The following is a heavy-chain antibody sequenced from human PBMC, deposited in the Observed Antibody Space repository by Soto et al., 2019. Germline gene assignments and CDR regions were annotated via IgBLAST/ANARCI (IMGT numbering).Heavy chain of an antibody. CDR3: ARTVLEWLALHGWFDP. CDR1: SGSISSSNW. J-gene: IGHJ5*02. V-gene: IGHV4-4*02. Sequence: QVQLQESGPGLVKPSGTLSLTCAVSSGSISSSNWWSWVRQPPGKGLEWIGEIYHSGSTNYNPSLKSQVTISVDKSKNHFSLKLSSVTAADTAVYYCARTVLEWLALHGWFDPWGQGTLVTVSS. CDR2: IYHSGST. D-gene: IGHD3-3*01.